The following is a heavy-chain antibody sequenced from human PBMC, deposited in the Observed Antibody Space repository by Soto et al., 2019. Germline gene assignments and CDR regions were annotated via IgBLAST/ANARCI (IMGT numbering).Heavy chain of an antibody. J-gene: IGHJ6*02. CDR1: GGSISSGGYS. CDR3: AREVVTMVRGVYYYYGMYV. V-gene: IGHV4-30-2*01. CDR2: IYHSGST. D-gene: IGHD3-10*01. Sequence: QLQLQESGSGLVKPSQTLSLTCAVSGGSISSGGYSWSWIRQPPGKGLEWIGYIYHSGSTYYNPSLQSRVTILVVSSKNQCSLKLTYVTAADTAVYYCAREVVTMVRGVYYYYGMYVWGQGTTVIVSS.